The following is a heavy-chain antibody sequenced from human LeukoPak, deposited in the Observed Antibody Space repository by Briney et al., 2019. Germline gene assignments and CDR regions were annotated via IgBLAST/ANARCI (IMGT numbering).Heavy chain of an antibody. V-gene: IGHV4-59*01. CDR1: GGSISSYY. CDR2: IYYSGST. CDR3: ARVTGYMIEDYSDY. D-gene: IGHD3-9*01. J-gene: IGHJ4*02. Sequence: SETLSLTCTVSGGSISSYYWSWIRQPPGKGLEWIGYIYYSGSTNYNPSLKSRVTISVDTSKNQFSLKLSSVTAADTAVYYCARVTGYMIEDYSDYWGQGILVTVSS.